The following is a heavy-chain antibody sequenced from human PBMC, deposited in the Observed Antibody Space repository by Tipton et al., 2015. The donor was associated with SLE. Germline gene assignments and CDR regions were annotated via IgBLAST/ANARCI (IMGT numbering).Heavy chain of an antibody. Sequence: GSLRLSCAASGFTVSSNYMSWVRQAPGKGLEWVANIKEDGSEKYSVDSVKGRFTISRDNAKNSLYLQMNSLRAEDTAVYYCARDRSLKGFDYWGQGTLVTVSS. CDR1: GFTVSSNY. CDR3: ARDRSLKGFDY. J-gene: IGHJ4*02. V-gene: IGHV3-7*01. CDR2: IKEDGSEK.